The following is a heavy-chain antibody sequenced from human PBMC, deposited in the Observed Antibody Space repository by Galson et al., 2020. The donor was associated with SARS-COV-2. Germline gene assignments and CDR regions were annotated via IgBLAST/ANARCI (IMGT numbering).Heavy chain of an antibody. CDR3: ARGRRYYDSSGYYYLYFDY. Sequence: SETLSHTCTVSGGSISSGGYYWSWIRQHPGKGLEWIGYIYYSGSTYYNPSLKSRVTISVDTSKNQFSLKLSSVTAADTAVYYCARGRRYYDSSGYYYLYFDYWGQGTLVTVSS. D-gene: IGHD3-22*01. V-gene: IGHV4-31*03. CDR1: GGSISSGGYY. J-gene: IGHJ4*02. CDR2: IYYSGST.